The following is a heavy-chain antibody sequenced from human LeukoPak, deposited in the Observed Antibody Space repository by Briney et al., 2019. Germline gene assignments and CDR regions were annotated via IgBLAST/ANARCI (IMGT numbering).Heavy chain of an antibody. CDR2: IYPGDSDT. Sequence: NRGESLKISCKGSGYSSTSYWIGWVRQMPGKGLEWMGIIYPGDSDTRYSPSFQGQVTISADKSISTAYLQWSSLKASDTAMYYCARRHCSSTSCYFDIWGQGTMVTVSS. V-gene: IGHV5-51*01. J-gene: IGHJ3*02. CDR1: GYSSTSYW. CDR3: ARRHCSSTSCYFDI. D-gene: IGHD2-2*01.